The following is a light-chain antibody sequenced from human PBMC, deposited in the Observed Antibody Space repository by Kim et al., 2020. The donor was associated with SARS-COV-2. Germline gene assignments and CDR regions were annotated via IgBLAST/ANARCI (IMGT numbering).Light chain of an antibody. CDR2: EVI. CDR1: STNVGYYYL. V-gene: IGLV2-23*02. Sequence: QSALTQPASVSESPGQSITISCTGNSTNVGYYYLVSWYLQHPGKVPKLIIYEVIKRPSGISSRFSGSKSGNTASLTISGLQAEDEADYYCSSFAGRFSWVFGGGTQLTVL. J-gene: IGLJ3*02. CDR3: SSFAGRFSWV.